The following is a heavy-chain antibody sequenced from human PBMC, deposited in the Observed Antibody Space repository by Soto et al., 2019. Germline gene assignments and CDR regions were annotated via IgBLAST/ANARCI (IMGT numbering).Heavy chain of an antibody. CDR3: AHRRVATIPFDI. CDR2: IYWDDDK. D-gene: IGHD5-12*01. V-gene: IGHV2-5*02. Sequence: QITLKESGPTLVKPTQTLTLTCTFSGFSLSTSGVGVGWIRQPPGKALEWLALIYWDDDKRYSPSLKSRLTITQDTSKNQVVLTMTNMDPVDTATYYCAHRRVATIPFDIWGQGTMVTVSS. CDR1: GFSLSTSGVG. J-gene: IGHJ3*02.